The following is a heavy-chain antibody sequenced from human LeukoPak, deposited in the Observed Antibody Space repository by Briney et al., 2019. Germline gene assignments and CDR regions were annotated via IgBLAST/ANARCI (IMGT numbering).Heavy chain of an antibody. CDR3: AKIGTTGTPDAFDI. Sequence: GGSLRLSCAASGFTFSSYGMHWVRQAPGKGLEWVAFIRYDGSNKFYADSVKGRFTISRDNSKNTLYLQMNSLRAEDTAVYYCAKIGTTGTPDAFDIWGQGTMVTVSS. D-gene: IGHD1-1*01. CDR2: IRYDGSNK. CDR1: GFTFSSYG. J-gene: IGHJ3*02. V-gene: IGHV3-30*02.